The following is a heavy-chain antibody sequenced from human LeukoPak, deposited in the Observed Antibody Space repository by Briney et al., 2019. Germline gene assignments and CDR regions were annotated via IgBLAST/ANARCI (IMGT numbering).Heavy chain of an antibody. J-gene: IGHJ4*02. CDR2: IWDDGSNK. CDR3: ARDGGRYSFDY. D-gene: IGHD3-16*01. Sequence: PGWSLRLSCAASGFIFSTYGMHWVRQAPGKGLEWVAVIWDDGSNKNYADSVKGRVTISRDNSQNTLHLQMNSLRAEDTAIYYCARDGGRYSFDYWGQGTLVTVSS. V-gene: IGHV3-33*01. CDR1: GFIFSTYG.